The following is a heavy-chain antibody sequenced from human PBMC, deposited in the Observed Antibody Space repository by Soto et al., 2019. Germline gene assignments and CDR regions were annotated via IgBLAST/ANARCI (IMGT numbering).Heavy chain of an antibody. V-gene: IGHV3-48*01. J-gene: IGHJ3*02. CDR1: GFTFSSYS. CDR2: ISSSSSTI. Sequence: LRLSCAASGFTFSSYSMNWVRQAPGKGLEWVSYISSSSSTIYYADSVKGRFTISRDNAKNSLYLQMNSLRAEDTAVYYCARPRYCSGGSCLAYDAFDIWGQGTMVNVS. CDR3: ARPRYCSGGSCLAYDAFDI. D-gene: IGHD2-15*01.